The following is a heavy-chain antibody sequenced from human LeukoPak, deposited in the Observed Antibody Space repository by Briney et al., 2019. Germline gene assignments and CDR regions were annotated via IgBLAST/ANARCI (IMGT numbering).Heavy chain of an antibody. CDR1: GGSISSYY. V-gene: IGHV4-59*01. Sequence: SETLSLTCTVSGGSISSYYWRWIRQPPGEGLEWIGYISYSGSTNYNPSLKSRVTISVDTSKNQFSLKLSSVTAADTAVYYCARDSLGGWYFDLWGRGTLVTVSS. D-gene: IGHD3-16*01. CDR2: ISYSGST. CDR3: ARDSLGGWYFDL. J-gene: IGHJ2*01.